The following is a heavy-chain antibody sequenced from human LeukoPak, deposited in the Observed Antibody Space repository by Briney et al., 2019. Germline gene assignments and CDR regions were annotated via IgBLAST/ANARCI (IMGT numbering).Heavy chain of an antibody. CDR2: IIPIFGTA. D-gene: IGHD1-1*01. J-gene: IGHJ6*03. CDR1: GGTFSSYA. CDR3: SKLLAYYYSMDV. V-gene: IGHV1-69*13. Sequence: SVKVSCKASGGTFSSYAISWVRQAPGQGLEWMGGIIPIFGTANYARKFQGRVTITADESTSTAYMELSGLRSEDTAVYYCSKLLAYYYSMDVWGKGTTVTVSS.